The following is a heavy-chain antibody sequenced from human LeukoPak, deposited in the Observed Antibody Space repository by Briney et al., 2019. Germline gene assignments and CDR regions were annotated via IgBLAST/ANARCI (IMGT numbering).Heavy chain of an antibody. CDR3: ARNDYGDYYFDY. V-gene: IGHV3-7*03. J-gene: IGHJ4*02. CDR2: IKQDGSEK. Sequence: PGTSLRLSCATSGFTFRSHAMHWVRQAPGKGLEWVANIKQDGSEKYYVDSVKGRFTISRDNAKNSLYLQMNSLRAEDTAVYYCARNDYGDYYFDYWGQGTLVTVSS. CDR1: GFTFRSHA. D-gene: IGHD4-17*01.